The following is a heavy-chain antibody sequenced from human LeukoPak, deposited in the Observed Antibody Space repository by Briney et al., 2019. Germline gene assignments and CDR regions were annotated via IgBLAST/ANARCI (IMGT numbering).Heavy chain of an antibody. D-gene: IGHD6-19*01. CDR2: IYHSGRT. CDR1: GYSISSGYY. J-gene: IGHJ3*02. CDR3: AIRRPVAGLDAFDI. V-gene: IGHV4-38-2*02. Sequence: SETLSLTCTVSGYSISSGYYWGWIRQPPGKGLEWIGSIYHSGRTFYNPSLKSRVTISVDTSKNQFSLKLTSVTAADTAVYYCAIRRPVAGLDAFDIWGQGTMVTVSS.